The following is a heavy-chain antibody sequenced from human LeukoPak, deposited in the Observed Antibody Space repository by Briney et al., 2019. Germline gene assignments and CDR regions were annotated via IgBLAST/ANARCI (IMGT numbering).Heavy chain of an antibody. J-gene: IGHJ5*02. V-gene: IGHV4-61*01. CDR2: IYYSGST. Sequence: SETLSLTCTVSGGSVGSGSYYWSWIRQPPGKGLEWIGYIYYSGSTNYNPSLKSRVTISVDTSKNQFSLKLSSVTAADTAVYYCASTVVVAATRSFDPWGQGTLVTVSS. CDR1: GGSVGSGSYY. CDR3: ASTVVVAATRSFDP. D-gene: IGHD2-15*01.